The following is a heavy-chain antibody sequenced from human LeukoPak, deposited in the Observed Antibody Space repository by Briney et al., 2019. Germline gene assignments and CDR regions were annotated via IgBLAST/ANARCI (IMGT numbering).Heavy chain of an antibody. CDR1: GFIFSTYT. CDR3: SRDRGDRSGGTCQSDYFDY. D-gene: IGHD2-15*01. Sequence: GGSLRLSCAASGFIFSTYTMNWVRQAPGKGLEWVAIIWYDGRNINYADSVKGRFTISRDNSKSTLYLQMDSLRAEDTAAYYCSRDRGDRSGGTCQSDYFDYWGQGTLVTVSS. V-gene: IGHV3-33*08. CDR2: IWYDGRNI. J-gene: IGHJ4*02.